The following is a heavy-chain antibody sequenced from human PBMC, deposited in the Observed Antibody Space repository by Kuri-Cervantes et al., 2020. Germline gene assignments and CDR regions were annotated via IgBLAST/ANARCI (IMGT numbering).Heavy chain of an antibody. J-gene: IGHJ3*02. CDR3: ARVAAAGYYDAFDI. CDR2: ISSSGSTI. Sequence: GESLKISCAASGFTVSSNYMSWVRQAPGKGLEWVSYISSSGSTIYYADSVKGRFTISRDNAKNSLYLQMNSLRAEDTAVYYCARVAAAGYYDAFDIWGQGTMVTVSS. CDR1: GFTVSSNY. V-gene: IGHV3-11*01. D-gene: IGHD6-13*01.